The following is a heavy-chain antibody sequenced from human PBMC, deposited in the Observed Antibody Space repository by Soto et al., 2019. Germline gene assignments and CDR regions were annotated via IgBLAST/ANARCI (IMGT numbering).Heavy chain of an antibody. Sequence: LRLSCAASGFSFSGYNMNWVRQAPGKGLEWVSSISGDSNYIYYADSVQGRFTISRDNAKNSVYLQMNSLRAEDTAVYYCARVVYFDRSAYGLWGQGTMVTVSS. CDR2: ISGDSNYI. D-gene: IGHD3-22*01. V-gene: IGHV3-21*01. CDR1: GFSFSGYN. J-gene: IGHJ3*01. CDR3: ARVVYFDRSAYGL.